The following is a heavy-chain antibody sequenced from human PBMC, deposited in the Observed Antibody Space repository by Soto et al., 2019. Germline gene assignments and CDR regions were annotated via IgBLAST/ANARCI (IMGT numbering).Heavy chain of an antibody. J-gene: IGHJ4*02. Sequence: SETLSLTCAVSGGSISSNNWWSWVRQPPGKGLEWIGEIYHSGSTNYNPSLKSRVTISMDKSKNQFSLKLSSVTAADTAVYYCARVRYDSSGEIDYWGQGTLVTVSS. CDR2: IYHSGST. CDR3: ARVRYDSSGEIDY. V-gene: IGHV4-4*02. D-gene: IGHD3-22*01. CDR1: GGSISSNNW.